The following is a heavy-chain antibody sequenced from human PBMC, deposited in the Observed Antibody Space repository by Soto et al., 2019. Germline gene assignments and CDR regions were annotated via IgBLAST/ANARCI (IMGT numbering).Heavy chain of an antibody. J-gene: IGHJ4*02. CDR2: ISAYNGNT. Sequence: ASVKVSCKASGYTFTSYGISWVRQAPGQGLEWMGWISAYNGNTNYAQKLQGRVTMTTDTSTSTAYMELRSLRSDDTAVYYCAGAVYDILTGYYNDYFDYWGQGTLVTVSS. CDR1: GYTFTSYG. V-gene: IGHV1-18*01. CDR3: AGAVYDILTGYYNDYFDY. D-gene: IGHD3-9*01.